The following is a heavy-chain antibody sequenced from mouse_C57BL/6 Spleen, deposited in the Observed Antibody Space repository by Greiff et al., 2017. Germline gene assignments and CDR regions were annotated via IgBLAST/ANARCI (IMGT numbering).Heavy chain of an antibody. CDR2: IDPEDGET. Sequence: VQLQQSGAELVKPGASVKLSCTSSGFNIKYYYMHWVKQRTEQGLEWIGRIDPEDGETKYAPNFQGQATITADTSSNTAYLQLSSLTSEDTAVYYCARCLDYDDWYFDVWGTGTTVTVSS. CDR1: GFNIKYYY. CDR3: ARCLDYDDWYFDV. D-gene: IGHD2-4*01. J-gene: IGHJ1*03. V-gene: IGHV14-2*01.